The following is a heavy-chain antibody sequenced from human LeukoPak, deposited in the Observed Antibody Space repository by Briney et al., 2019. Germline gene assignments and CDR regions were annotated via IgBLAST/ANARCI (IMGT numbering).Heavy chain of an antibody. D-gene: IGHD3-10*01. J-gene: IGHJ5*02. CDR1: GYTLTGYY. CDR2: INPNSGGT. V-gene: IGHV1-2*02. CDR3: ARPLRVTMVRGAAFRASSDFDP. Sequence: GASMKVSCKASGYTLTGYYMHWVRQAPGQGLEWMGWINPNSGGTNYAQKFQGRVTMTRDTSISTAYMELSRLRYDDTAVYYCARPLRVTMVRGAAFRASSDFDPWGQGTLVTVSS.